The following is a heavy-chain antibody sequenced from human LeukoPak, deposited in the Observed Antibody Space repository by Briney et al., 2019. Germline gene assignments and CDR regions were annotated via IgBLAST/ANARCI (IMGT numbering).Heavy chain of an antibody. CDR3: ARDGIDYDFWSGYWNWFDP. CDR1: GYTFTSYY. D-gene: IGHD3-3*01. V-gene: IGHV1-46*01. J-gene: IGHJ5*02. CDR2: INPSGGST. Sequence: ASVKVSCKASGYTFTSYYMHWVRQAPGQGLEWMGIINPSGGSTSYAQKFQGRVTMTRDTSTSTVYMELSSLRSEDTAVCYCARDGIDYDFWSGYWNWFDPWGQGTLVTVSS.